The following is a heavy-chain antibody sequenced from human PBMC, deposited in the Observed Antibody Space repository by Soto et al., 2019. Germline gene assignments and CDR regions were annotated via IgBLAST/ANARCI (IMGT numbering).Heavy chain of an antibody. CDR1: GYTFTSYG. CDR3: ARDGPSSLQWELLEAFDI. CDR2: ISAYNGNT. V-gene: IGHV1-18*04. J-gene: IGHJ3*02. Sequence: XSVKVSCEASGYTFTSYGISWVRQAPGQGLEWMGWISAYNGNTNYAQKLQGRVTMTTDTSTSTAYMELRSLRSDDTAVYYCARDGPSSLQWELLEAFDIWGQGPMVTVSS. D-gene: IGHD1-26*01.